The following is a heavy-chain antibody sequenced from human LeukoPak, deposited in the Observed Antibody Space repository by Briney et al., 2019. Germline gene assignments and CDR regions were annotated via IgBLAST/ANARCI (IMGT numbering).Heavy chain of an antibody. CDR2: INSDATST. CDR1: GFTLSSYW. J-gene: IGHJ5*02. V-gene: IGHV3-74*01. CDR3: LRSYCTTSNCYGWFDP. D-gene: IGHD2-2*01. Sequence: ESLTLTCAASGFTLSSYWKHWGRQPPRNGLELVSLINSDATSTSYANSVKGRFTISRDNATNTLSLQMNSLRDEDPAVYYCLRSYCTTSNCYGWFDPWGQGTLVTVSS.